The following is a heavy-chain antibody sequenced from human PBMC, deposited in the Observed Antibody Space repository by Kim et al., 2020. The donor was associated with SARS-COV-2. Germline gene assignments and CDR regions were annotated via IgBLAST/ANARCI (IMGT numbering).Heavy chain of an antibody. D-gene: IGHD4-17*01. J-gene: IGHJ3*02. Sequence: GGSLRLSCEASGFSFSSHEINWVRQAPGKGLEWISYVSANGRSTYYADSVKGRFTISRDNAKNSLYLQMNSLRAEDTAVYYCARETAVSCDALDIWGQGTMVTVS. CDR3: ARETAVSCDALDI. CDR1: GFSFSSHE. CDR2: VSANGRST. V-gene: IGHV3-48*03.